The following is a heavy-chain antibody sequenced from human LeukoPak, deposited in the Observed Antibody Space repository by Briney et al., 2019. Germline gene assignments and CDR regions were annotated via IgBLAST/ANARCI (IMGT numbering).Heavy chain of an antibody. J-gene: IGHJ6*02. CDR2: INPSGGST. CDR1: GYTFTNYY. CDR3: ARDLEEGAYYYGMDV. D-gene: IGHD3-16*01. Sequence: ASVHVSCQASGYTFTNYYMYWLRQDPGQRLEWVGIINPSGGSTSYAQKFQGRVTMTRDPSTSTVYMELSSLRSEDTAVYYCARDLEEGAYYYGMDVWGQETTVTVSS. V-gene: IGHV1-46*01.